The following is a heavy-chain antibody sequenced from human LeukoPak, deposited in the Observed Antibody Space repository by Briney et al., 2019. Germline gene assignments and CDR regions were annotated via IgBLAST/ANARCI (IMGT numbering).Heavy chain of an antibody. CDR3: ARSLLYDSSGYHRY. CDR1: EYTFTGYY. D-gene: IGHD3-22*01. Sequence: VASVKVSCKASEYTFTGYYMHWVRQAPGQGLEWMGWINPNSGGTNYAQKFQGRVTMTRDTSISTAYMELRSLKSDDTAVYYCARSLLYDSSGYHRYWGQGTLVTVSS. CDR2: INPNSGGT. J-gene: IGHJ4*02. V-gene: IGHV1-2*02.